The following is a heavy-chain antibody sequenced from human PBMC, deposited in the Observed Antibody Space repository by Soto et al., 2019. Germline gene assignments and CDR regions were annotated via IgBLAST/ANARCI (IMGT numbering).Heavy chain of an antibody. Sequence: SGKACCKTSGDTFTSNYIHWVRQAPVQGFEWMGWINPKSGGTNYPQKFLGRVTMTRGTSLSTVYMTLTRLTSDDTAVCYCARELAKGVGIEGCDYRRQGTLV. V-gene: IGHV1-2*02. CDR1: GDTFTSNY. CDR3: ARELAKGVGIEGCDY. CDR2: INPKSGGT. J-gene: IGHJ4*02. D-gene: IGHD1-26*01.